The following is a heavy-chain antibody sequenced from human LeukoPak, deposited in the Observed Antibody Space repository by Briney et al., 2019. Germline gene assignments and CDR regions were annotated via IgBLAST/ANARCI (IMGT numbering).Heavy chain of an antibody. D-gene: IGHD3-9*01. CDR1: GGSISSYY. CDR3: AREGKNYDILTGYYNCWFDP. V-gene: IGHV4-59*12. Sequence: SETLSLTCSVSGGSISSYYWSWIRQPPGKGLEYIGYIYYSGSTNYNPSLKSRVTISVDTSKDQFSLNLTSVTAADTAVYYCAREGKNYDILTGYYNCWFDPWGQGTLVTVSS. CDR2: IYYSGST. J-gene: IGHJ5*02.